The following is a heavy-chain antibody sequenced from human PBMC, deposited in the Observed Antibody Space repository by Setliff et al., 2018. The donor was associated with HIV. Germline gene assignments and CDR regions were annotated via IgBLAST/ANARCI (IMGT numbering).Heavy chain of an antibody. J-gene: IGHJ5*02. CDR1: GYTFTSYG. Sequence: GASVKVSCKASGYTFTSYGISWVRQAPGQGLEWMGWISAYNGHTNYAQKLQGRVTMTTDTSTSTTYMELTSLRSDDTAVYYCARWSCGRATCYDSPYNWFDPWGQGTLVTVSS. D-gene: IGHD2-2*01. CDR3: ARWSCGRATCYDSPYNWFDP. CDR2: ISAYNGHT. V-gene: IGHV1-18*01.